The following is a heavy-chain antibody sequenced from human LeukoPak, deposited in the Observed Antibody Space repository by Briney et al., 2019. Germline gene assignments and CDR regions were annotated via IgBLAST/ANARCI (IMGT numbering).Heavy chain of an antibody. CDR1: GYTFTGYY. J-gene: IGHJ6*03. CDR3: ARGGVTFGGAYYMDV. Sequence: GASVKVSCKASGYTFTGYYMHWIRQAPGHGLEWMAWINPNSGGTNSAQKFQGRITTTRDTSISTAYMELSRLRSDDTAVYYCARGGVTFGGAYYMDVWGKGTTVTVSS. CDR2: INPNSGGT. V-gene: IGHV1-2*02. D-gene: IGHD3-16*01.